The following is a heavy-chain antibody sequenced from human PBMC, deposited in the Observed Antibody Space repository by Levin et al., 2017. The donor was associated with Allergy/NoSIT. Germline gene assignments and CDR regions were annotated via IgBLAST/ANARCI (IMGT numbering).Heavy chain of an antibody. CDR1: GGSISSGGYY. CDR3: ARDIGQLGLGFDP. Sequence: SETLSLTCTVSGGSISSGGYYWSWIRQHPGKGLEWIGYIYYSGSTYYNPSLKSRVTISVDTSKNQFSLKLSSVTAADTAVYYCARDIGQLGLGFDPWGQGTLVTVSS. CDR2: IYYSGST. V-gene: IGHV4-31*03. D-gene: IGHD2-2*01. J-gene: IGHJ5*02.